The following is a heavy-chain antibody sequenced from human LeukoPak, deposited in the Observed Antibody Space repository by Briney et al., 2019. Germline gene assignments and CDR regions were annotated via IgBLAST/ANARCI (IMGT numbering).Heavy chain of an antibody. Sequence: SVKVSCKASGGTFSSYAISWVRQAPGQGLEWMGGIIPIFGTANYAQKFQGRVTITTDESTSTAYMELSSLRSEDTAVYYCARDPPGPRSGELGPHLGFDPWGQGTLVTVSS. D-gene: IGHD1-26*01. CDR2: IIPIFGTA. V-gene: IGHV1-69*05. CDR3: ARDPPGPRSGELGPHLGFDP. CDR1: GGTFSSYA. J-gene: IGHJ5*02.